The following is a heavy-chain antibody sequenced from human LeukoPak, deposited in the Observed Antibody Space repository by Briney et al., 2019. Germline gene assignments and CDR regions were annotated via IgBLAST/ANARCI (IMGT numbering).Heavy chain of an antibody. Sequence: PGGSLRLSCAASGFTFRSYWMHWVRQAPGKGLVWVSRITRDEITTYADSVKGRFTISRDNAKNMLYLQMNSLTAEDTAVYYCAKGARYYDSSGEIDYWGQGTLVTVSS. D-gene: IGHD3-22*01. CDR1: GFTFRSYW. V-gene: IGHV3-74*01. CDR3: AKGARYYDSSGEIDY. J-gene: IGHJ4*02. CDR2: ITRDEIT.